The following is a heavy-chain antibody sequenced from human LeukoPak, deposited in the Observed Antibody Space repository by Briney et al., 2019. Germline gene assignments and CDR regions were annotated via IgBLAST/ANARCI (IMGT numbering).Heavy chain of an antibody. CDR2: IISIFGIA. J-gene: IGHJ4*02. V-gene: IGHV1-69*10. Sequence: SVNVSCMASGGTFSSYAISWVRQAPGEGLEWMGQIISIFGIANYAQKFQGRVTITADKSTSTAYMELSSLRAEDTAVYYWASTWGSSGWYSPPDYWGQGTLVTVSS. CDR3: ASTWGSSGWYSPPDY. CDR1: GGTFSSYA. D-gene: IGHD6-19*01.